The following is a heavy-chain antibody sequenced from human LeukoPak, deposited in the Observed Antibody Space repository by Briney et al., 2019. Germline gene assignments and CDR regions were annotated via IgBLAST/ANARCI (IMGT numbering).Heavy chain of an antibody. V-gene: IGHV4-34*01. D-gene: IGHD6-19*01. Sequence: ASETLSLTCAVYGGSFSGYYWSWIRQPPGKGLEWIGEINHSGSTNYNPSLKSRVTISVDTSKNQFSLKLSSVTAADTAVYYCARRGSSGWYLRYYFDYWGQGTLVTVSS. CDR1: GGSFSGYY. CDR3: ARRGSSGWYLRYYFDY. CDR2: INHSGST. J-gene: IGHJ4*02.